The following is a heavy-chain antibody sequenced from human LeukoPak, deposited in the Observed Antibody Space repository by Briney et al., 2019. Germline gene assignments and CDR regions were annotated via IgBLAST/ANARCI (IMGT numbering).Heavy chain of an antibody. Sequence: GGSLRLSCAASGFTFDDYAMHWVRQAPGKGLEWVSGISWNSGSIGYADSVKGRFTISRDNAKNSLYLQMNSLRAEDTALYYCAKAEIRYCSGGSCYLPFDYWGQGTLVTVSS. CDR1: GFTFDDYA. CDR2: ISWNSGSI. V-gene: IGHV3-9*01. J-gene: IGHJ4*02. D-gene: IGHD2-15*01. CDR3: AKAEIRYCSGGSCYLPFDY.